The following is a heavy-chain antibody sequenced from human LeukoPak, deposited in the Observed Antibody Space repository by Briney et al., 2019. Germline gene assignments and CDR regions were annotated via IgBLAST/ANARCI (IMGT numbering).Heavy chain of an antibody. CDR2: IYYSGST. V-gene: IGHV4-59*02. D-gene: IGHD1-26*01. Sequence: GSLSLSCAASGFTVSSNYMNWIRQPPGKGLEWIGYIYYSGSTNYNPSLKSRVTISVDTSKNQFSLKLSSVTAADTAVYYCAREVVGATTGFDYWGQGTLVTVSS. CDR1: GFTVSSNY. J-gene: IGHJ4*02. CDR3: AREVVGATTGFDY.